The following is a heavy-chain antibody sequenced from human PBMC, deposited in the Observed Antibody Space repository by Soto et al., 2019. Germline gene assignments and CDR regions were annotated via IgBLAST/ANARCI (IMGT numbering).Heavy chain of an antibody. V-gene: IGHV1-69*06. CDR2: IIPIFGTS. D-gene: IGHD4-17*01. J-gene: IGHJ5*02. CDR1: GGTFISYA. Sequence: SVQVSCKASGGTFISYAISWVRQAPGQGLEWMGGIIPIFGTSNYAQKFQGRVTITADKSTSTAYMELSSLRSEDTAVYYCASTNDYGDYVVWFDPWGQGTLVSVSS. CDR3: ASTNDYGDYVVWFDP.